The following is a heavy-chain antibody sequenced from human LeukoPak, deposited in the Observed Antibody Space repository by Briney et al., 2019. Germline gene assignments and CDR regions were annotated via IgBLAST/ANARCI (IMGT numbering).Heavy chain of an antibody. CDR3: AKRHSRGLYYFDY. Sequence: GGSLRLSCAASGFTFSSYAMSWVRQAPGKGLEWVSAISGSGGSTYYADSVKGRFTISRDNSKNTLYLQMNSLRAEDTAIYYCAKRHSRGLYYFDYWGQGTLVTVSS. D-gene: IGHD5-12*01. CDR2: ISGSGGST. J-gene: IGHJ4*02. CDR1: GFTFSSYA. V-gene: IGHV3-23*01.